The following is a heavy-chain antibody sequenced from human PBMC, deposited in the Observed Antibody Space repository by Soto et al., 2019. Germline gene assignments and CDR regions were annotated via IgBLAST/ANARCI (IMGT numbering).Heavy chain of an antibody. CDR2: VYFSGST. CDR3: TRDLHIGHRGYGQSNV. V-gene: IGHV4-59*01. D-gene: IGHD5-12*01. CDR1: GGSISSYY. J-gene: IGHJ6*02. Sequence: SETLSLTCTISGGSISSYYWSWIRQTPGKGLEWIGYVYFSGSTNYNPSLKSRVLISIDTSRNQFSLKLNSVTAADTAVYYCTRDLHIGHRGYGQSNVSGQGKTVTVYS.